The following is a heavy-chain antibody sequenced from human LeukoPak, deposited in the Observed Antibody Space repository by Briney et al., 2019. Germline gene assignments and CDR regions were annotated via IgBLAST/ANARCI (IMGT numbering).Heavy chain of an antibody. V-gene: IGHV3-48*03. Sequence: PGGSLRLSCAASGFTLSSYEMNWVRLAPGKGLEWISYISRTGNSIYYADSVKGRFTISRDNAKNSLYLQMNSLRDEDTAVYYCARPTTGTTSACDIWGQGTMVTVSS. CDR1: GFTLSSYE. CDR2: ISRTGNSI. J-gene: IGHJ3*02. D-gene: IGHD1-1*01. CDR3: ARPTTGTTSACDI.